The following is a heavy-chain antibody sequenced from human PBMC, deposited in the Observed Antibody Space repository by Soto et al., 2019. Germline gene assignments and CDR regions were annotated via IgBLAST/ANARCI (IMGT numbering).Heavy chain of an antibody. CDR2: ISYDGSNK. V-gene: IGHV3-30-3*01. CDR3: ARDSPLRGRSGSLDY. CDR1: GFTFSSYA. Sequence: PGGSLRLSCAASGFTFSSYAMHWVRQAPGKGLEWVAVISYDGSNKYYADSVKGRFTISRDNSKNTLYLQMNSLRAEDTAVYYCARDSPLRGRSGSLDYWGQGTLVTVSS. D-gene: IGHD3-10*01. J-gene: IGHJ4*02.